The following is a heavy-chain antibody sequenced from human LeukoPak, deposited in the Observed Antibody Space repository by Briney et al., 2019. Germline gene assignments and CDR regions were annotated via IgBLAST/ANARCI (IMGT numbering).Heavy chain of an antibody. CDR1: GFTFSSYE. CDR3: ARDSSGYFDY. D-gene: IGHD6-25*01. V-gene: IGHV3-48*03. CDR2: ISSSGSTI. J-gene: IGHJ4*02. Sequence: GGSLRLSCAASGFTFSSYEMNWVRQAPGKGLEWVSYISSSGSTIYYAGSVKGRFTISRDNAKNSLYLQMNSLRAEDTAVYYCARDSSGYFDYWGQGTLVTVSS.